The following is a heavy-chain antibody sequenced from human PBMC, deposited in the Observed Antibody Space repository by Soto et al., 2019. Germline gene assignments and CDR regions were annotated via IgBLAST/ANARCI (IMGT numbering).Heavy chain of an antibody. J-gene: IGHJ6*03. Sequence: SETLSLTCTVSGGSISSGGYYWSWIRQHPGKGLEWIGYIYYSGSTHYNPSLKSRVTISVDTSKNQFSLKLSSVTAADTAVYYCARGSRSRVGPRAYYMDVWGKGTTVTVSS. CDR2: IYYSGST. CDR1: GGSISSGGYY. CDR3: ARGSRSRVGPRAYYMDV. V-gene: IGHV4-31*03. D-gene: IGHD3-16*01.